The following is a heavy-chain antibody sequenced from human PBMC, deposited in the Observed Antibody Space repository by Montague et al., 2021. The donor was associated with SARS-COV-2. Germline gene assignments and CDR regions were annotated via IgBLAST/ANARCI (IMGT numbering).Heavy chain of an antibody. Sequence: SLRLSCAASGFTFSSYSMNWVRQAPGKGLEWVSSISSGSSYIYYADSVKGRFTISRDNAKNSLYLQMNSLRAEDTAVYYCASGAVGATYYYGMDVWGQGTTVTVSS. J-gene: IGHJ6*02. CDR3: ASGAVGATYYYGMDV. V-gene: IGHV3-21*01. CDR2: ISSGSSYI. CDR1: GFTFSSYS. D-gene: IGHD1-26*01.